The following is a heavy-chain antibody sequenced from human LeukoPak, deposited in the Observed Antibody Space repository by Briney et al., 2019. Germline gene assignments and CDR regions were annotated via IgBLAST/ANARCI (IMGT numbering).Heavy chain of an antibody. CDR1: GFTFDDYA. D-gene: IGHD2-15*01. J-gene: IGHJ4*02. CDR2: ISWNSGSI. Sequence: GRSLRLSCAASGFTFDDYAMHWVRQAPGKGLEWVSGISWNSGSIGYADSVKGRFTISRDNAKNSLYLQMNSLRAEDTALYYCAKGGGCSGRSCYGLGVHLQPLFDYWGQGTLVTVSS. CDR3: AKGGGCSGRSCYGLGVHLQPLFDY. V-gene: IGHV3-9*01.